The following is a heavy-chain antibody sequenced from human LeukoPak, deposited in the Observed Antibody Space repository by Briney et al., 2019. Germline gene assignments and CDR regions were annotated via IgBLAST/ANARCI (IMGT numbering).Heavy chain of an antibody. D-gene: IGHD3-22*01. CDR1: GGSISSGDYY. CDR2: IYYSGST. Sequence: PSQTLSLTCTVSGGSISSGDYYWSWIRQPPGKGLEWIGYIYYSGSTYYNPSLKSRVTISVDTSKNQFSLKLSSVTAADTAVYYCARLEDDSSGSFDYWGQGTLVTVSS. CDR3: ARLEDDSSGSFDY. J-gene: IGHJ4*02. V-gene: IGHV4-30-4*08.